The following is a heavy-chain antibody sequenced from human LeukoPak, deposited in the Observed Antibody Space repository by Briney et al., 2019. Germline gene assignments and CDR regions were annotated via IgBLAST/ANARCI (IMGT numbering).Heavy chain of an antibody. Sequence: SETLSLTCTVSGGSIISSSYYWGWIRQPPGKGLEWIGSIFYSGSTYYNPSLKSRVTISVDTSKNQFSLKLTSVTAADTAVYYCAREGGAGGYDYHLDYWGQGTLVTVSS. V-gene: IGHV4-39*02. D-gene: IGHD5-12*01. CDR2: IFYSGST. CDR3: AREGGAGGYDYHLDY. J-gene: IGHJ4*02. CDR1: GGSIISSSYY.